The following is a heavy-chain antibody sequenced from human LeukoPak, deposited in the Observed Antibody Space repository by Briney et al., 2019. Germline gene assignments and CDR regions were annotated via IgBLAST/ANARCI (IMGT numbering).Heavy chain of an antibody. D-gene: IGHD3-10*01. V-gene: IGHV4-59*01. CDR3: ARSSGSGNYFDC. Sequence: SETLSLTCTVSGGSISTYYWSWIRQPPGKGLEWIGYIYYSGSAKYNPSLKSRVTISVDTSKSQFFLKLNSVTAADTAVYFCARSSGSGNYFDCWGQGTLVTVSS. CDR1: GGSISTYY. J-gene: IGHJ4*02. CDR2: IYYSGSA.